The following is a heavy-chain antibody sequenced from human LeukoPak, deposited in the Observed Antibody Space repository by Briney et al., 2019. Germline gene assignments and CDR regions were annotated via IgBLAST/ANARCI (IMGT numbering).Heavy chain of an antibody. CDR1: GFTFSSYG. CDR3: ATHPTKYYYDSSGYFNWFDP. J-gene: IGHJ5*02. CDR2: ISGSGGST. V-gene: IGHV3-23*01. Sequence: PGGSLRLSCAASGFTFSSYGMSWVRQAPGKGLEWVSAISGSGGSTYYADSVKGRFTISRDNSKNTLYLQMNSLRAEDTAVYYCATHPTKYYYDSSGYFNWFDPWGQGTLVTVSS. D-gene: IGHD3-22*01.